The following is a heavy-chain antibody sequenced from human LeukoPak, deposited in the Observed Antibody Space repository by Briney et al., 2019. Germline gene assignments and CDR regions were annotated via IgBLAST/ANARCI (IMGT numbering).Heavy chain of an antibody. D-gene: IGHD5-24*01. J-gene: IGHJ4*02. Sequence: GGSLRLSCAASGFTFSSYEMNWVRQAPGKGLEWVSYISSSGSTIYYADSVKGRFTISRDNAKNSLYLQMNSLRAEDTAVYYCAREVARWRQYYFDYWGQGTLVTVSS. CDR2: ISSSGSTI. V-gene: IGHV3-48*03. CDR3: AREVARWRQYYFDY. CDR1: GFTFSSYE.